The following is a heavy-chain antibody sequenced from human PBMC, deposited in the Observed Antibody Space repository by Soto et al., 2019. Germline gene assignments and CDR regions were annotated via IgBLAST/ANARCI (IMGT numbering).Heavy chain of an antibody. Sequence: KSXAWMTVACAASGFPVSGYSANWVQQAPGKGLEWVSSVSSSSSYIYYADSVKGRFTISRDNAKNSLYLQMNSLRAEDTAVYYCARGGTRINMVRGVPLDGMDVWGQGTTVTVSS. CDR3: ARGGTRINMVRGVPLDGMDV. J-gene: IGHJ6*02. CDR1: GFPVSGYS. CDR2: VSSSSSYI. V-gene: IGHV3-21*01. D-gene: IGHD3-10*01.